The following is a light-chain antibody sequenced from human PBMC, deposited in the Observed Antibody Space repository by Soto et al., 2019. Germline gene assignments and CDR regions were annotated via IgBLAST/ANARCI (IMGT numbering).Light chain of an antibody. V-gene: IGKV3-15*01. J-gene: IGKJ4*01. Sequence: EIVLTQSPGTLSLSQVERATLSFRASQSVSNNYLAWYQQKPGQAPRLLIYGASTRATGTPARFSGSGSGTEFTLTISSLQSEDIAVYYCQQYNDWPLTFGGGTKVDIK. CDR1: QSVSNN. CDR2: GAS. CDR3: QQYNDWPLT.